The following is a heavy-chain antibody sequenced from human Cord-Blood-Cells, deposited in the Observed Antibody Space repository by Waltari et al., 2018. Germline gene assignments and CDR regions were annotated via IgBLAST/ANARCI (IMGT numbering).Heavy chain of an antibody. V-gene: IGHV1-69*04. D-gene: IGHD3-22*01. CDR3: AREELDYYDSSGYYFDY. CDR2: INPFLGIA. J-gene: IGHJ4*02. Sequence: QVQLVQSGAEVKKPGSSVKVSCKASEGTFSSYAISWVRQATGKGLEWMGGINPFLGIANYAQKFQGRVTITADESTSTAYMELSSLRSEDTAVYYCAREELDYYDSSGYYFDYWGQGTLVTVSS. CDR1: EGTFSSYA.